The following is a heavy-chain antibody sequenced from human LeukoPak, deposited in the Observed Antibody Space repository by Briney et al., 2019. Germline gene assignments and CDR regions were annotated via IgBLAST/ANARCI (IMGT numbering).Heavy chain of an antibody. V-gene: IGHV3-23*01. CDR1: GFTFSSYA. CDR2: ISGSGGST. D-gene: IGHD3-3*01. CDR3: ANHFYDFWSGYYDY. J-gene: IGHJ4*02. Sequence: GGSLRLSCAASGFTFSSYAMSWVRQAPGKGLEWVSAISGSGGSTYYADSVKGRFTISRDNSKNTLYLQMNSLRAEDTAVYYCANHFYDFWSGYYDYWGQGTLVTVSS.